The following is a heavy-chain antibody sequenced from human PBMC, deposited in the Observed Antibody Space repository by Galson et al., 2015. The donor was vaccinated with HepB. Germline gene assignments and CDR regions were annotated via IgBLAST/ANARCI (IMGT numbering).Heavy chain of an antibody. CDR3: TRGKGYCSGGSCYFDY. CDR2: IRSKAYGGPT. V-gene: IGHV3-49*03. D-gene: IGHD2-15*01. J-gene: IGHJ4*02. CDR1: GFTFGDYA. Sequence: SLRLSCAASGFTFGDYAMSWFRQAPGKGLEWVGFIRSKAYGGPTEYAASVKGRFTISRDDSKSIAYLQMNSLKTEDTAVYYCTRGKGYCSGGSCYFDYWGQGTLVTVSS.